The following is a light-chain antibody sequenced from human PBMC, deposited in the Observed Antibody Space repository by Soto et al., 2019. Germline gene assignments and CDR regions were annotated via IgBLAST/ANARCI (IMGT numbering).Light chain of an antibody. CDR3: QSYDSSLSGYV. CDR1: SSKIGAGHD. Sequence: QSVLTQPPSVSGAPGQRVTISCIVSSSKIGAGHDVHWYQHRPGTAPKLLIYGNTNRPSGVPDRFSGSNSGTSVSLAITGLQADDEAEYYCQSYDSSLSGYVFGTGTKLTVL. CDR2: GNT. J-gene: IGLJ1*01. V-gene: IGLV1-40*01.